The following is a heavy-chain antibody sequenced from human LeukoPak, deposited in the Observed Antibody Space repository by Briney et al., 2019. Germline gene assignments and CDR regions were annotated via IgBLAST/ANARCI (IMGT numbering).Heavy chain of an antibody. D-gene: IGHD1-26*01. CDR3: ARASSGSYSRYFDY. J-gene: IGHJ4*02. Sequence: PSETLSLTCAVSGASISNTDWWSWVRQPPGKGLEWIGEIYHSGTTNYNPSLKSRVTISVDKSKNQFSLNLSSVTAAETAVYYCARASSGSYSRYFDYWGQGTLVTVSS. V-gene: IGHV4-4*02. CDR2: IYHSGTT. CDR1: GASISNTDW.